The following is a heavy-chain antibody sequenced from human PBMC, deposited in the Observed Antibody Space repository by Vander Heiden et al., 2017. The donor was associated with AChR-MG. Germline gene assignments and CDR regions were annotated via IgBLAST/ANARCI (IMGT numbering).Heavy chain of an antibody. Sequence: QVQLVQSAAEVKKPGASVKVSCKASGSPFTSYDTNWVRQATGQGLEWMGWMNPNSGNTGYAQKFQGRVTMTRNTSISTAYMELSSLRSEDTAVYYCARGRGYSYGYDYWGQGTLVTVSS. CDR3: ARGRGYSYGYDY. CDR1: GSPFTSYD. J-gene: IGHJ4*02. D-gene: IGHD5-18*01. V-gene: IGHV1-8*01. CDR2: MNPNSGNT.